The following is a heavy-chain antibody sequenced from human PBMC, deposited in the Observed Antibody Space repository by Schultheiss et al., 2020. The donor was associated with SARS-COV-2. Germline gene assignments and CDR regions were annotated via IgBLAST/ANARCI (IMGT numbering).Heavy chain of an antibody. V-gene: IGHV4-4*07. D-gene: IGHD4-17*01. CDR2: IYTSGST. J-gene: IGHJ4*02. CDR3: ARVLAYGDLRDY. Sequence: SETLSLTCTVSGGSISSYYWSWIRQPAGKGLEWIGRIYTSGSTYYNPSLKSRVTISVDTSKNQFSLKLSSVTAADTAVYYCARVLAYGDLRDYWGQGTLVTVSS. CDR1: GGSISSYY.